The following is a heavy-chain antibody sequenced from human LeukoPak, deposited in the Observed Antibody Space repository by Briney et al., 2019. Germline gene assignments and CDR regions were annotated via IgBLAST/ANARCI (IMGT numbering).Heavy chain of an antibody. Sequence: PSGSLSLTCAVSGGSISSTNWWNWVRQPPGKGLEWIGEIYHSGSTNYDPSLKSRVTISVDTSKNQFSLKLSSVTAADTAVYYCTRLDLSSGWTVVGFWGQGTLVTVSS. D-gene: IGHD6-19*01. CDR2: IYHSGST. CDR3: TRLDLSSGWTVVGF. J-gene: IGHJ4*02. CDR1: GGSISSTNW. V-gene: IGHV4-4*02.